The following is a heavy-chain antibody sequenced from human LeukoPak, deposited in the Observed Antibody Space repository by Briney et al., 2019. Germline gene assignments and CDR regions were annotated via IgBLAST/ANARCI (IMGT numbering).Heavy chain of an antibody. CDR2: INAGNGNT. V-gene: IGHV1-3*01. J-gene: IGHJ4*02. CDR3: AAGSPGGDTEGMFDY. D-gene: IGHD3-16*01. CDR1: GYTFTSYA. Sequence: ASVKVSCKASGYTFTSYAMHWVRQAPGQRLEWMGWINAGNGNTKYSQKFQGRVTMTEDTSTDTAYMELSSLRSEDTAVYYCAAGSPGGDTEGMFDYWGQGTLVTVSS.